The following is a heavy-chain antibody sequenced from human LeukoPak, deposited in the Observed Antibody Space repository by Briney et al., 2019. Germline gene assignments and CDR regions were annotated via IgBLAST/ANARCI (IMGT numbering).Heavy chain of an antibody. J-gene: IGHJ3*02. V-gene: IGHV4-59*08. Sequence: SETLSLTCTVSGCSISSYYWSWIRQPPGKGLEWIGYIYYSGSTNYNPSLKSRVTMSVDTSKNQFSLKLSSVTAADTAVYYCARRKGGGSCCYDDFDIWGQGTMVTVSS. D-gene: IGHD2-15*01. CDR2: IYYSGST. CDR3: ARRKGGGSCCYDDFDI. CDR1: GCSISSYY.